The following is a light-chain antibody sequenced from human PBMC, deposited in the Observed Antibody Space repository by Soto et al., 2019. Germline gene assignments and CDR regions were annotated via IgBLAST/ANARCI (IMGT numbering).Light chain of an antibody. Sequence: QSVLTQPPSVSAAPGQKVTISCSGSSSNIRYNFVSWYQQLPGTAPKLLIYDNNKRPSGIPDRFSGSKSGTSATLGITGLQTGDEADYYCGTWDSSLSAEVFGGGTKLTVL. CDR2: DNN. CDR3: GTWDSSLSAEV. CDR1: SSNIRYNF. V-gene: IGLV1-51*01. J-gene: IGLJ2*01.